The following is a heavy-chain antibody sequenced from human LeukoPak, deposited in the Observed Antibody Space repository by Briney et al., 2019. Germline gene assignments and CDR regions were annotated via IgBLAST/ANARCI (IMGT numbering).Heavy chain of an antibody. CDR3: AKSSSGWWFDP. D-gene: IGHD6-13*01. CDR1: GGSISSYY. V-gene: IGHV4-59*08. Sequence: PSETLSLTCTVPGGSISSYYWSWIRQPPGKGLEWIGYIYYSGSTNYKPSLKSRVTISVDTSKNQFSLKLSSVTAADTAVYYCAKSSSGWWFDPWGQGTLVTVSS. CDR2: IYYSGST. J-gene: IGHJ5*02.